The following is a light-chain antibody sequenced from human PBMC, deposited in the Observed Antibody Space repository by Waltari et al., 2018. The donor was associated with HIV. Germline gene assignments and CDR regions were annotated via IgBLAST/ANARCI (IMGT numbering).Light chain of an antibody. CDR2: GAS. CDR3: QQYGRSDPLT. J-gene: IGKJ4*01. CDR1: QSVSSNY. V-gene: IGKV3-20*01. Sequence: EIVLTQSPGTLSLSPGERATLSCRASQSVSSNYLAWYQQKPGQPPRLLIYGASNRATGIPDRGSGSGSGTDFTLTISRLEPEDFAVYYCQQYGRSDPLTFGGGTKVEIK.